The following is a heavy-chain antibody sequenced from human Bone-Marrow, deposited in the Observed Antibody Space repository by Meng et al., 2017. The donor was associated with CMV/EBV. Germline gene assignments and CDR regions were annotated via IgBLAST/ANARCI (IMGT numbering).Heavy chain of an antibody. D-gene: IGHD6-13*01. CDR2: ISSSSSYI. V-gene: IGHV3-21*05. CDR1: GFTFSSYE. J-gene: IGHJ4*01. CDR3: ARDAAADSSSWDFDY. Sequence: GGSLRLSCAASGFTFSSYEMNWVRQAPGKGLEWVSYISSSSSYIYYADSVKGRFTISRDNAKNSLYLQMNSLRAEDTAVYYCARDAAADSSSWDFDYWGQGTLVTVSS.